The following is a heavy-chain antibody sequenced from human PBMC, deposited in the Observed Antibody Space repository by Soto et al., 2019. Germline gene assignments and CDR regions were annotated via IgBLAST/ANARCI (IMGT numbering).Heavy chain of an antibody. CDR3: ARGGSGYVWFEF. CDR2: IIPVFDTV. J-gene: IGHJ4*02. V-gene: IGHV1-69*01. Sequence: QEQLVQSGAEVKKSGSSVKVSCKDTGGLFSSYAVSWVRQAPGQGLEWMGGIIPVFDTVYYAQKFQGRVTIPADESTNTAYMELSSLRSEDTAMYYCARGGSGYVWFEFWGQGTLVTVSS. D-gene: IGHD3-22*01. CDR1: GGLFSSYA.